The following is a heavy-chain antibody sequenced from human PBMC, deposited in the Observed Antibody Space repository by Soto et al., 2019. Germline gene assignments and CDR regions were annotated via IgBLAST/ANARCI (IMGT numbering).Heavy chain of an antibody. Sequence: ETLSLTCTISGGSISSYYWSWIRQPPGKGLEWIGYIYYSGSTNYNPSLKSRVTISVDTSKNQFSLKLSSVTAADTAVYYCARGITGTTRYAFDIWGQGTMVT. CDR2: IYYSGST. J-gene: IGHJ3*02. CDR3: ARGITGTTRYAFDI. V-gene: IGHV4-59*01. CDR1: GGSISSYY. D-gene: IGHD1-20*01.